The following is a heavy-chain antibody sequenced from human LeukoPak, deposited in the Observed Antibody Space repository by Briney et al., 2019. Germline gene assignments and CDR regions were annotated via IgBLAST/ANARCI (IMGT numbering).Heavy chain of an antibody. CDR1: GFTFSSYA. D-gene: IGHD6-19*01. CDR2: ISGSGGST. J-gene: IGHJ4*02. Sequence: GGSLRLSCAASGFTFSSYAMSWVRQAPGKGLEWVSAISGSGGSTYYADSVKGRFTISRDNSKNTLYLQMNSLRAEDTAVYYCAKGFGYSSGWYPLDYWGQGTLVTVSS. V-gene: IGHV3-23*01. CDR3: AKGFGYSSGWYPLDY.